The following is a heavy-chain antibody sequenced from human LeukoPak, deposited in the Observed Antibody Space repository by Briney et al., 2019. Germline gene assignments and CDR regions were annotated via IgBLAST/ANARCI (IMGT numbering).Heavy chain of an antibody. CDR3: ASSYSSSSFDY. CDR1: GGSISSGGYS. J-gene: IGHJ4*02. Sequence: SQTLSLTCAVSGGSISSGGYSWSWIRQPPGKGLEWIGYIYHSGGTYYNPSLKSRVTISVDRSKNQFSLKLSSVTAADTAVYYCASSYSSSSFDYWGQGTLVTVSS. D-gene: IGHD6-6*01. V-gene: IGHV4-30-2*01. CDR2: IYHSGGT.